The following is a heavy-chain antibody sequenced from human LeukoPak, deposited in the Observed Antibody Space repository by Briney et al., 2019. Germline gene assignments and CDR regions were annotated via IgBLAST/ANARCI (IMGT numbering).Heavy chain of an antibody. J-gene: IGHJ4*02. V-gene: IGHV3-30*04. D-gene: IGHD6-19*01. CDR2: ISYDGSNK. CDR3: ASQTIAVAGNVDY. Sequence: GGSLRLSCSASGFTFSSYAMHWVRQAPGKGLEWVAVISYDGSNKYYADSVKGRFTISRDNSKNTLYLQVNSLRAEDTAVYYCASQTIAVAGNVDYWGQGTLVTVSS. CDR1: GFTFSSYA.